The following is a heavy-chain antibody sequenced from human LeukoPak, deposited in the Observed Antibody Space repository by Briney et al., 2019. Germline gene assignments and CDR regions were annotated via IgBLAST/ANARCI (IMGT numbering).Heavy chain of an antibody. J-gene: IGHJ6*02. CDR3: ARGYSGYDSYYGMDV. D-gene: IGHD5-12*01. V-gene: IGHV1-69*04. CDR2: IIPIFGIA. Sequence: GASEKVSCKASGGTFSSYAISWVRQAPGQGLEWMGRIIPIFGIANYAQKFQGRVTITADKSTSTAYMELSSLRSEDTAVYYCARGYSGYDSYYGMDVWGQGTTVTVSS. CDR1: GGTFSSYA.